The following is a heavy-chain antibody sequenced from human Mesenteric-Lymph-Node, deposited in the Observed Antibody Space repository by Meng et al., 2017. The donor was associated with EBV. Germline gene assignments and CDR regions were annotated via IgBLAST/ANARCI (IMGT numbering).Heavy chain of an antibody. CDR2: IIPMYPSV. J-gene: IGHJ4*02. CDR1: GYNLFSYG. CDR3: ARDPRSPPGGTF. Sequence: QVQLEQSGAEVKKPGASVKVSCKASGYNLFSYGFSWVRQAPGQGLEWMGGIIPMYPSVSYSQKFQGRVTLSADESTSTVYMELRSLTSEDTAVYYCARDPRSPPGGTFWGQGTLVTVSS. V-gene: IGHV1-69*13. D-gene: IGHD1-26*01.